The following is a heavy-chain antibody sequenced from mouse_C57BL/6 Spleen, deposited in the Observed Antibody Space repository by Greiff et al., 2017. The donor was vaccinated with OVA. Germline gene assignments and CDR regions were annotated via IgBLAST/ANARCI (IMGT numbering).Heavy chain of an antibody. J-gene: IGHJ2*01. CDR2: INPNYGTT. V-gene: IGHV1-39*01. D-gene: IGHD1-1*01. Sequence: VHVKQSGPELVKPGASVKISCKASGYSFTDYNMNWVKQSNGKSLEWIGVINPNYGTTSYNQKFKGKATLTVDQSSSTAYMQLNSLTSEDSAVYYCARRGSYGSSYNFDYWGQGTTLTVSS. CDR3: ARRGSYGSSYNFDY. CDR1: GYSFTDYN.